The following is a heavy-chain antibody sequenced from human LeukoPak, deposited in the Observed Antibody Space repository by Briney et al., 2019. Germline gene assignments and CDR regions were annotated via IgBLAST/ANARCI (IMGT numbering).Heavy chain of an antibody. CDR1: GDTFSSYG. D-gene: IGHD4-23*01. V-gene: IGHV1-69*04. Sequence: SVKVSCKTSGDTFSSYGISWVRQAPGQGLEWMGRIIPIVGSTNYAEELQGRVTITADKSTSTVYVELSSLRSEDTAVYYCARHYGGLDDYWGQGTLIIVSS. CDR2: IIPIVGST. J-gene: IGHJ4*02. CDR3: ARHYGGLDDY.